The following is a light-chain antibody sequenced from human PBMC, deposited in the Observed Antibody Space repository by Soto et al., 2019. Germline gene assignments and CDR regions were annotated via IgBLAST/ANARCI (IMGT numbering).Light chain of an antibody. CDR2: KAS. CDR1: QSISSW. Sequence: DIQMTQSPSTLSASVGDRVTITCRASQSISSWLAWYQQKPGKAPKLLIYKASSLESGVPSRFRGSGSGTKFTLTISSLQPDDFATYYCQQYNSLWTFGQGTKVEIK. CDR3: QQYNSLWT. V-gene: IGKV1-5*03. J-gene: IGKJ1*01.